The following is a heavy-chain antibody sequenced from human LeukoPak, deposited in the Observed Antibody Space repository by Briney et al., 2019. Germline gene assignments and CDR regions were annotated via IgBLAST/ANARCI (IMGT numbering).Heavy chain of an antibody. V-gene: IGHV3-23*01. J-gene: IGHJ4*02. CDR1: GFSFSSYV. Sequence: GGSLRLSCAASGFSFSSYVMSWVRQAPGKGLEWVSGISYSGGTTNYADSVKGRFTIFRDNSENTLYLQMNSLRVEDTALYYCAKDCGVGASDYWGQGTLVTVSP. CDR2: ISYSGGTT. CDR3: AKDCGVGASDY. D-gene: IGHD1-26*01.